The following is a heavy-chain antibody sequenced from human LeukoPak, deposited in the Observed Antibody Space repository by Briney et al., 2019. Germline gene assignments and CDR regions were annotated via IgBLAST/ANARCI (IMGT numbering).Heavy chain of an antibody. CDR1: GGSISSRNW. CDR3: ARINYRPIIKFFDF. V-gene: IGHV4-4*02. Sequence: SETLSLTCAVSGGSISSRNWWTWVRQPPGKGLEWIGETHHSGSTNYNPSLKSRVTISLDKSKNQFSLNLNSVTAADTAVYYCARINYRPIIKFFDFWGQGTLVTVSS. D-gene: IGHD4-11*01. J-gene: IGHJ4*02. CDR2: THHSGST.